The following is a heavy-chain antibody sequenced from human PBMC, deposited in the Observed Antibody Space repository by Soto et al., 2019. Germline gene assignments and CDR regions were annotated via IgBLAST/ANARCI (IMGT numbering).Heavy chain of an antibody. D-gene: IGHD1-7*01. J-gene: IGHJ4*02. CDR2: ITYDGSFQ. V-gene: IGHV3-30*18. CDR3: AKDRVGGTFYTPLAF. Sequence: HPGGSLRLSCQASGFNFDNYGMHWVRQAPGKGLEWVAVITYDGSFQYYADSVKGQFTISRDNSKNTLSLHLNTLKPEDTAVYHCAKDRVGGTFYTPLAFWGQGTLVTVSS. CDR1: GFNFDNYG.